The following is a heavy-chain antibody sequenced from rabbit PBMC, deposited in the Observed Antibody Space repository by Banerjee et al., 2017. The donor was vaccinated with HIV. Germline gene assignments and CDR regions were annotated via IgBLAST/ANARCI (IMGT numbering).Heavy chain of an antibody. J-gene: IGHJ4*01. CDR2: THIDTSHT. V-gene: IGHV1S45*01. D-gene: IGHD4-1*01. Sequence: QEQLEESGGDLVKPEGSLTLTCTASGFSLSTYWMSWVRQAPGKGLEWIGCTHIDTSHTYYASWAKGRFTITETSSTTVTLQMTSLTAADTASYFCARDLAGVIGWNFNLWGQGTLVTV. CDR3: ARDLAGVIGWNFNL. CDR1: GFSLSTYW.